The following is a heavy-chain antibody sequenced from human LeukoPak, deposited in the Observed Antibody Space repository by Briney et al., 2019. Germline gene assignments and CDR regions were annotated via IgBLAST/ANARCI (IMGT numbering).Heavy chain of an antibody. CDR3: AREGPEDYYYGSGSYNLPYYYYYYMDV. CDR1: GGSISSGSYY. D-gene: IGHD3-10*01. J-gene: IGHJ6*03. Sequence: PSETLSLTCTVSGGSISSGSYYWSWIRQPAGKGLEWIGRIYTSGSTNYNPSLKSRVTMSVDTSKNQFSLKLSSVTAADTAVYYCAREGPEDYYYGSGSYNLPYYYYYYMDVWGKGTTVTISS. CDR2: IYTSGST. V-gene: IGHV4-61*02.